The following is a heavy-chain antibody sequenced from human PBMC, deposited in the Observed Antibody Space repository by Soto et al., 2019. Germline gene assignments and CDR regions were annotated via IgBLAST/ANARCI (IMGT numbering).Heavy chain of an antibody. CDR2: INGGGSL. CDR3: ARGGLSSRASYYFDS. J-gene: IGHJ4*02. CDR1: GFTVNTNY. D-gene: IGHD3-16*01. Sequence: GGSLRLSCAASGFTVNTNYMNWVRQAPGKGLEWLSVINGGGSLYHAESVKGRFTISRDHSKNTLFLQMNNLRVEDTAVYYCARGGLSSRASYYFDSWGQGTLVTVSS. V-gene: IGHV3-53*01.